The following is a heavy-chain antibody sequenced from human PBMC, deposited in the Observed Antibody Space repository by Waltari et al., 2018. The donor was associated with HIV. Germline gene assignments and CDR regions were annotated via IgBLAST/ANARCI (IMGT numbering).Heavy chain of an antibody. J-gene: IGHJ6*02. V-gene: IGHV4-34*01. CDR2: INHSGST. CDR1: GGSFSGYY. CDR3: ARGNSLLWFGDEHYYGMDV. D-gene: IGHD3-10*01. Sequence: QVQLQQWGAGLLKPSETLSLTCAVYGGSFSGYYWSWIRQPPGKGLEWIGVINHSGSTNYNPSLKSRVTISVDTSKNQFSLKLSSVTAADTAVYYCARGNSLLWFGDEHYYGMDVWGQGTTVTVSS.